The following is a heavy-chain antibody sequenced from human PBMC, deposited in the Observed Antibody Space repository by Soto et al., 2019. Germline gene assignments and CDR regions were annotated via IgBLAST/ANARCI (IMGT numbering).Heavy chain of an antibody. V-gene: IGHV6-1*01. Sequence: SQTLSVTCAISGGSVSSNSAAWNWFRQSPSRGLEWLGRTYYRSKWYNDYAVSVKSRITINPDTSKNQFSLQLNSVTPEDTAVYYCARGSSVDGTRIDYWGQGTLVTVSS. J-gene: IGHJ4*02. CDR3: ARGSSVDGTRIDY. CDR1: GGSVSSNSAA. CDR2: TYYRSKWYN. D-gene: IGHD6-19*01.